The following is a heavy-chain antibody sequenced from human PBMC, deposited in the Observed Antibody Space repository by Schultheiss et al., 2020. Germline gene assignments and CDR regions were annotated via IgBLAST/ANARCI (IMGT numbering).Heavy chain of an antibody. CDR1: GFTFSSYE. CDR3: ARAQGWLVLTPFDP. Sequence: GGSLRLSCAASGFTFSSYEMNWVRQAPGKGLEWVSYISSSGSTIYYADSVKGRFTISRDNAKNSLYLQMNSLRAEDTAVYYCARAQGWLVLTPFDPWGQGTLVTGSS. D-gene: IGHD6-19*01. CDR2: ISSSGSTI. V-gene: IGHV3-48*03. J-gene: IGHJ5*02.